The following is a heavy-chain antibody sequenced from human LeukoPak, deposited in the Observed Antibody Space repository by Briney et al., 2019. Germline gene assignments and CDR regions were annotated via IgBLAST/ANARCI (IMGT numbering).Heavy chain of an antibody. CDR3: TRGAPNYYDSSGYYYDAFDI. Sequence: GGSLRLSCTASGFTFGDYAMSWVRQAPGKGLEWVGFIRSKAYGGTTEYAASVKGRFTISRDDYKSIPYLQMNSLKTEDTAVYYCTRGAPNYYDSSGYYYDAFDIWGQGTMVTVSS. V-gene: IGHV3-49*04. D-gene: IGHD3-22*01. J-gene: IGHJ3*02. CDR2: IRSKAYGGTT. CDR1: GFTFGDYA.